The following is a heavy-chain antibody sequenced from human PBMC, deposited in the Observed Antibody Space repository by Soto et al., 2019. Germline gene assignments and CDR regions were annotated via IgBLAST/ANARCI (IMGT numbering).Heavy chain of an antibody. CDR1: GFTFSSYA. J-gene: IGHJ4*02. CDR2: ISYDGSNK. CDR3: ASLVGATTLYGFDY. V-gene: IGHV3-30-3*01. D-gene: IGHD1-26*01. Sequence: QVQLVESGGGVVQPGRSLRLSCAASGFTFSSYAMHWVRQAPGKGLEWVAVISYDGSNKYYADSVKGRFTISRDNSKNTLYLQMNSLRAEDTAVYYCASLVGATTLYGFDYWCQGTLVTVSS.